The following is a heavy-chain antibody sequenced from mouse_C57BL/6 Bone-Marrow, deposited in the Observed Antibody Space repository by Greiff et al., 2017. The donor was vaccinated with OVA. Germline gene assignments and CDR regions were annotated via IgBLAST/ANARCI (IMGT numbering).Heavy chain of an antibody. V-gene: IGHV1-81*01. D-gene: IGHD2-3*01. J-gene: IGHJ4*01. CDR3: ARGFLYDGYLYYAMDY. CDR2: IYPRSGNT. CDR1: GYTFTSYG. Sequence: QVQLKESGAELPRPGASVKLSCKASGYTFTSYGISWVKQRTGQGLEWIGEIYPRSGNTYYNEKFKGKATLTADKSSSTAYMELRSLTSEDSAVYFCARGFLYDGYLYYAMDYWGQGTSVTVSS.